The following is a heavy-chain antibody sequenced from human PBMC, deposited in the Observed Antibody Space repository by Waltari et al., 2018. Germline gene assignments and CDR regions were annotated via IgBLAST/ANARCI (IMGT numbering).Heavy chain of an antibody. V-gene: IGHV3-30-3*01. CDR3: ARDYAGVSGTMIVKPPHAFDI. Sequence: QVQLVESGGGVVQPGRSLRLSCAASGFTFSSYAMHWVRQAPGKGLEWVAVISYDGSNKYYADSVKGRFNISRDNSRNTLYLQMNSLRAEDTAVYYCARDYAGVSGTMIVKPPHAFDIWGQGTMVTVSS. CDR1: GFTFSSYA. D-gene: IGHD3-22*01. J-gene: IGHJ3*02. CDR2: ISYDGSNK.